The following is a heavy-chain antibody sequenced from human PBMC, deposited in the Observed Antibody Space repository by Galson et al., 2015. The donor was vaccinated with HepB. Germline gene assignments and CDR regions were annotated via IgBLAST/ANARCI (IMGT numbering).Heavy chain of an antibody. D-gene: IGHD3-3*01. V-gene: IGHV1-18*04. CDR1: GFIFTSYG. Sequence: VKVSCKASGFIFTSYGISWVRQAPGQGLEWMGWISAYNGNTNYEQKFQDRVIMTTDTSTSTAYMEVRSLRSDDTAIYYCARQDGLQYDIWSAYSSGYFDYWGQGTLVTVSS. CDR2: ISAYNGNT. J-gene: IGHJ4*02. CDR3: ARQDGLQYDIWSAYSSGYFDY.